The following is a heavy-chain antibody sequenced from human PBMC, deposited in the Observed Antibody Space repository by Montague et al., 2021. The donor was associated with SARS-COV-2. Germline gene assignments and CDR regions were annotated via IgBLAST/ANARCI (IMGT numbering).Heavy chain of an antibody. CDR2: IYYSGST. D-gene: IGHD6-25*01. V-gene: IGHV4-59*01. CDR3: ARGIAAHGFYYYGMDV. CDR1: GGSTSSYY. Sequence: SETLSLTCTVSGGSTSSYYWSWIRQSPGKGLEWIGYIYYSGSTNYNPSLKSRVTISVDTSKNQFSLKLSSVTAADTAVYYCARGIAAHGFYYYGMDVWGQGTTVTVSS. J-gene: IGHJ6*02.